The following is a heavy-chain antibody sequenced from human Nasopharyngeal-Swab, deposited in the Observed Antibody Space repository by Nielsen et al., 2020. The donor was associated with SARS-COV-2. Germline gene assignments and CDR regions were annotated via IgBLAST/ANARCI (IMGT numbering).Heavy chain of an antibody. V-gene: IGHV3-7*01. CDR2: IKQDGSEK. CDR1: GFTVSSNY. CDR3: ARSEI. J-gene: IGHJ4*02. Sequence: ETLSLTCAASGFTVSSNYMSWVRQAPGKGLEWVANIKQDGSEKYYVDSVKGRFTISRDNAKNSLYLQMNSLRVEDTAVYYCARSEIWGQGTLVTVSS. D-gene: IGHD5-24*01.